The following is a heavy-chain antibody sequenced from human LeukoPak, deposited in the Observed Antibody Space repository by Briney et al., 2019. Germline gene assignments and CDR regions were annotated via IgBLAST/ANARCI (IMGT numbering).Heavy chain of an antibody. J-gene: IGHJ4*02. Sequence: PGGSLRLSCAASGFTFSSYCMSWVRQAPGKGLEWISYISGSDNTIYYEDSVKGRFTISRDNAKNSLYLQMNSLRAEDTAIYYCAGDGAYSGGDYLPYFDYWGQGALVTVSS. V-gene: IGHV3-48*01. D-gene: IGHD2-21*01. CDR1: GFTFSSYC. CDR2: ISGSDNTI. CDR3: AGDGAYSGGDYLPYFDY.